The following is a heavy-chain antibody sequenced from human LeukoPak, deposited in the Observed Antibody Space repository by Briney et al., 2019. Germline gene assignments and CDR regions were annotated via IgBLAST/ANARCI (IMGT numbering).Heavy chain of an antibody. CDR1: GFTFTGYP. J-gene: IGHJ4*02. CDR2: ITPYNGGT. D-gene: IGHD1/OR15-1a*01. CDR3: ARATGTFFDF. Sequence: ASVKVSCKASGFTFTGYPIHWVRQAPGQGLEWMGWITPYNGGTNYAQKFQGRVTMTRDTSIRTAYMELSGLTSDDTAAYYCARATGTFFDFWGQGSLVTVSS. V-gene: IGHV1-2*02.